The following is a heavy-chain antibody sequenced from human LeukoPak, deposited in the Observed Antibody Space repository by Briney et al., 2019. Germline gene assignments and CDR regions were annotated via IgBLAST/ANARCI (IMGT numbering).Heavy chain of an antibody. V-gene: IGHV3-21*06. J-gene: IGHJ4*02. CDR3: ARGGIVATILYYFDS. D-gene: IGHD5-12*01. CDR2: ISSSRTFI. CDR1: GFSFGSYS. Sequence: GGSLRLSCAASGFSFGSYSMNWVRQAPGKGLEWVSSISSSRTFIYYADSVKGRFTISRDNGKNSLYLEMDSLRAEDTAVYYCARGGIVATILYYFDSWGQGTLVTVSS.